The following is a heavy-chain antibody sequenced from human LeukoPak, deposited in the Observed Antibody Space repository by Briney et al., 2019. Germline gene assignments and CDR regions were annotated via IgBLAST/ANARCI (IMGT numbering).Heavy chain of an antibody. D-gene: IGHD2-15*01. CDR2: IIPILGIA. Sequence: SVKVSCKASGGTFSSYAISWVRQAPGQGLEWMGRIIPILGIANYAQKFQGRVTITADKSTGTAYMELSSLRSEDTAVYYCARVAATDYGMDVWGQGTTVTVSS. CDR1: GGTFSSYA. J-gene: IGHJ6*02. V-gene: IGHV1-69*04. CDR3: ARVAATDYGMDV.